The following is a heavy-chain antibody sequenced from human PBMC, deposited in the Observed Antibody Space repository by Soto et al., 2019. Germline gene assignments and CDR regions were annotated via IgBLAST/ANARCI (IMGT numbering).Heavy chain of an antibody. Sequence: EVQLVESGGGLVKPGGSLRLSCAVSGFRLTNVWMNWVRQAPGKGLEWVGRIKSKADGGTTDYAAPVKGRFIISRDESKNTLYLEMNSLKIEDTAVYYCSHGYEQYFESWGQGTLVTVSS. CDR1: GFRLTNVW. CDR3: SHGYEQYFES. V-gene: IGHV3-15*07. J-gene: IGHJ4*02. CDR2: IKSKADGGTT. D-gene: IGHD5-18*01.